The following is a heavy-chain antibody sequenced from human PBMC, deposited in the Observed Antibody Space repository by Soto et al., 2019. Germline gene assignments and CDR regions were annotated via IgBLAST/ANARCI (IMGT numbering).Heavy chain of an antibody. CDR1: GDSVSSDSAA. CDR2: TYYRSKWYN. V-gene: IGHV6-1*01. CDR3: SRSGGKPYSYYGMEV. J-gene: IGHJ6*02. D-gene: IGHD2-15*01. Sequence: SQTLSLTCAISGDSVSSDSAAWNWIRHSPSRGLEWLGRTYYRSKWYNDYAVSVKSRITFNADTSKNQFSLQLNSVTPEDTAVYFCSRSGGKPYSYYGMEVWGQGTTVTVSS.